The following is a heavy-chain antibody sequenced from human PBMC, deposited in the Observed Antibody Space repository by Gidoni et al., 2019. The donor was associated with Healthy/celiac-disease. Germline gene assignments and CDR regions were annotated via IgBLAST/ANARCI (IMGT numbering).Heavy chain of an antibody. V-gene: IGHV3-23*01. CDR3: AKGLRRYYDILTGYSPFDY. J-gene: IGHJ4*02. Sequence: EVQLLESGGGLVQPGGSLRLSCAASGFTFSRYAMSWVRQAPGKGLEWVSAISGSGGSTYYADSVKGRFTISRDNSKNTLYLQMNSLRAEDTAVYYCAKGLRRYYDILTGYSPFDYWGQGTLVTVSS. CDR2: ISGSGGST. D-gene: IGHD3-9*01. CDR1: GFTFSRYA.